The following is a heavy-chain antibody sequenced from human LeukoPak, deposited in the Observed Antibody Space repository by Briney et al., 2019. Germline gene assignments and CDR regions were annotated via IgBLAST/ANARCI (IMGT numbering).Heavy chain of an antibody. J-gene: IGHJ6*03. Sequence: GGSLRLSCAASGFKFSYYWMTWVRQVPGKGLEWVGRFKSKTDGGTIDFAAPVKGRFTISRDDSRNTLYLQMNSLKTEDTALYYCATRYGSGGLRAAYYYYYYMDVWGKGTTVTVSS. D-gene: IGHD3-10*01. CDR1: GFKFSYYW. CDR2: FKSKTDGGTI. CDR3: ATRYGSGGLRAAYYYYYYMDV. V-gene: IGHV3-15*01.